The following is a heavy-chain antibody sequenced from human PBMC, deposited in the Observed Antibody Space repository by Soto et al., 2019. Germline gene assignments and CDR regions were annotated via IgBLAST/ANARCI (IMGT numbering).Heavy chain of an antibody. D-gene: IGHD6-25*01. Sequence: QVQLVQSGAEVKKPGSSVKVSCKASGGTFSRYAISWVRQAPGQGLEWMGGIIPIFGTANYAQKFQGGVTVTATEPTSTASMELSSLRAEDTAVYYCARQGAALRDYYYGMDVWGQGTTVTVSS. CDR3: ARQGAALRDYYYGMDV. V-gene: IGHV1-69*12. CDR2: IIPIFGTA. CDR1: GGTFSRYA. J-gene: IGHJ6*02.